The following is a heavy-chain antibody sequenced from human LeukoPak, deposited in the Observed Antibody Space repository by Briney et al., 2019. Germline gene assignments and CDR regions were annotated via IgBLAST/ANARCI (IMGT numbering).Heavy chain of an antibody. D-gene: IGHD6-13*01. J-gene: IGHJ5*02. CDR2: IYHSGST. V-gene: IGHV4-39*07. CDR1: GGSISSSSYY. CDR3: AGSEGTEYSSRNWGFDP. Sequence: PSETLSLTCTVSGGSISSSSYYWGWIRQPPGKGLEWIGSIYHSGSTYYNPSLKSRVTISVDTSKNQFSLKLSSVTAADTAVYYCAGSEGTEYSSRNWGFDPWGQGTLVTVSS.